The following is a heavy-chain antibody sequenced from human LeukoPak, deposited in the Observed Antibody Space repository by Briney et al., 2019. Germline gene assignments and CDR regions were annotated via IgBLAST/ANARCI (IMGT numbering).Heavy chain of an antibody. J-gene: IGHJ4*02. CDR3: ARDPRGYSGYPVFDY. V-gene: IGHV4-4*02. CDR1: GGSISSSNW. D-gene: IGHD5-12*01. CDR2: IYHSGST. Sequence: PSETLSLTCAVSGGSISSSNWWSWVRQPPGKGLEWIGEIYHSGSTNYNPSLKSRVIISVDKSKNQFSLKLSSVTAADTAVYYCARDPRGYSGYPVFDYWGQGTLVTVSS.